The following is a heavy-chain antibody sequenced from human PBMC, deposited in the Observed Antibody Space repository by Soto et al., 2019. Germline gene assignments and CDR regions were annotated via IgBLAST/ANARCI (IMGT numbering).Heavy chain of an antibody. Sequence: EVQLVESGGGLVQPGGSLRLSCAAAGFTFSNHWMHWVRQAPGRGLVWVSRINSEGSSTFYADSVKGRFTISRDNAKNTVYLQMNSLRGDHTGVYYCARGIQWRYGMDVWGQGTTVTVSS. CDR2: INSEGSST. CDR1: GFTFSNHW. V-gene: IGHV3-74*01. J-gene: IGHJ6*02. CDR3: ARGIQWRYGMDV. D-gene: IGHD5-12*01.